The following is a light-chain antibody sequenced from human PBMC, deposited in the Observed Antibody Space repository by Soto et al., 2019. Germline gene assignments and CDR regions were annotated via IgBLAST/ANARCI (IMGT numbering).Light chain of an antibody. Sequence: DIQMTQSPSTLSASIGDRVTITCRASQSISSWLAWYQQKPGKAPKLLIYKASTLQSGVPSRFRGSGSGTEFTLTISSLQPDDFATYYCQHYNSYSEAFGQGTKGEFK. V-gene: IGKV1-5*03. CDR3: QHYNSYSEA. J-gene: IGKJ1*01. CDR2: KAS. CDR1: QSISSW.